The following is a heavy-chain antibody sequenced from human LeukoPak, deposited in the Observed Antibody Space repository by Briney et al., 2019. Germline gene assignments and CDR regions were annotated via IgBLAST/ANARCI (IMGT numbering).Heavy chain of an antibody. CDR1: GFTFSSYA. CDR2: INSDGSTT. CDR3: ARAGTTNFDY. Sequence: GGSLRLSCAASGFTFSSYAMSWVRQAPGRGLVWVSRINSDGSTTSYADSVKGRFTISRDNAKNTLYLQMNSLRAEDTAVYYCARAGTTNFDYWGQGTLVTVSS. V-gene: IGHV3-74*01. J-gene: IGHJ4*02. D-gene: IGHD1-7*01.